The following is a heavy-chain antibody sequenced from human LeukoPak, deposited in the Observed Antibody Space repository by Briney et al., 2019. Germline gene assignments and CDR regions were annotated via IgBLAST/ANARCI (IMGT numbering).Heavy chain of an antibody. CDR3: ATAPYWNGGSCYSGDLYFDY. CDR2: LTGGGGII. CDR1: GFTFSSYA. D-gene: IGHD2-15*01. Sequence: GGSLRLSCAASGFTFSSYAMSWVPPVPGKGLECVSLLTGGGGIIYYADSVKVRFTISRDDSKSTLYLQMNRLRAEDTAVYFCATAPYWNGGSCYSGDLYFDYWGQGTLVTVSS. V-gene: IGHV3-23*01. J-gene: IGHJ4*02.